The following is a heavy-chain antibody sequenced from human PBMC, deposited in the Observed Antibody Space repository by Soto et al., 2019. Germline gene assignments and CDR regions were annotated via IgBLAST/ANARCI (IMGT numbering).Heavy chain of an antibody. J-gene: IGHJ5*02. V-gene: IGHV1-24*01. CDR3: ATVQLRITMVRGVIITKLRSWFDP. Sequence: GASLKVSCKISGYTLTELSIHWVRQAPGKGLEWMGGFDPEDGETIYAQKFQGRVTMTEDTSTDTAYMELSSLRSEDTAVYYCATVQLRITMVRGVIITKLRSWFDPWGQGTLVIVSS. CDR1: GYTLTELS. D-gene: IGHD3-10*01. CDR2: FDPEDGET.